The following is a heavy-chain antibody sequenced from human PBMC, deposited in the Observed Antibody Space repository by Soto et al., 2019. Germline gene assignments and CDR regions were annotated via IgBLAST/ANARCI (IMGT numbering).Heavy chain of an antibody. D-gene: IGHD1-26*01. CDR2: INHSGST. J-gene: IGHJ4*02. CDR3: ARGTVRSYWI. Sequence: PSETLSLTCAVYGESFSGYYWTWIRQPPGKGLEWIGEINHSGSTNYNPSLKSRVTISVDTSKNQFSLKLSSVTAADTAVYYCARGTVRSYWIWGQGTLVTVSS. CDR1: GESFSGYY. V-gene: IGHV4-34*01.